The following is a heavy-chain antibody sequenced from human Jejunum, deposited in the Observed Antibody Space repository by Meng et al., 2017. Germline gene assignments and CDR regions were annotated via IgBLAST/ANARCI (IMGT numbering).Heavy chain of an antibody. J-gene: IGHJ3*02. CDR3: ARGGVLAGTGDTDAFDI. V-gene: IGHV1-2*02. Sequence: ASVKVSCKASGYRFTGYFVHWVRQAPGQGLEWMALVDPNSGGTKNAQKFQGRVTMTRDTSTSTAYMELSRLTSDDTAVYYCARGGVLAGTGDTDAFDIWGQGTMVTVSS. D-gene: IGHD6-19*01. CDR1: GYRFTGYF. CDR2: VDPNSGGT.